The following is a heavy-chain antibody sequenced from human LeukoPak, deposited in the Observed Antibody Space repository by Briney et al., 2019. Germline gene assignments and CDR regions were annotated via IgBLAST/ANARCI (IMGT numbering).Heavy chain of an antibody. CDR3: ATFSPPWEGATDY. Sequence: PSQTLSLTCTVSGGSISSGGYYWSWIRQHPGKGPEWIGYIYYSGSTYYNPSLKSRVTISVDTSKNQFSLKLSSVTAADTAVYYCATFSPPWEGATDYWGQGTLVTVSS. J-gene: IGHJ4*02. V-gene: IGHV4-31*03. CDR2: IYYSGST. D-gene: IGHD1-26*01. CDR1: GGSISSGGYY.